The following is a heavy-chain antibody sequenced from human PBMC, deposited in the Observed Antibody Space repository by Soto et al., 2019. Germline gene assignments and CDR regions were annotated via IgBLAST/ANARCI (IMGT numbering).Heavy chain of an antibody. J-gene: IGHJ4*02. CDR3: ARQYSSGWYWFDY. D-gene: IGHD6-19*01. CDR2: IWYDGSNK. V-gene: IGHV3-33*01. CDR1: GFTFSIYG. Sequence: QVQLVESGGGVVQPGRSLRLSCAASGFTFSIYGMHWVRQAPGKGLEWVAVIWYDGSNKYYADSVKGRFTISRDNSKNTLYLQMNSLRAEDTAVYYCARQYSSGWYWFDYWGQGTLVTVSS.